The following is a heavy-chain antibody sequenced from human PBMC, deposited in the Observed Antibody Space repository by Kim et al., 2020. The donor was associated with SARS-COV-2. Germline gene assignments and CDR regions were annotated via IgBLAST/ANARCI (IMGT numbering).Heavy chain of an antibody. D-gene: IGHD1-26*01. CDR3: TSGGYTFDY. CDR2: IRSKANSYAT. CDR1: GFTFSGSA. Sequence: GGSLRLSCAASGFTFSGSAMHWVRQASGKGLEWVGRIRSKANSYATAYAASGKGRFTISRDDSKNTAYLQMNSLKTEDTAVYYCTSGGYTFDYWGQGTLVTVSS. J-gene: IGHJ4*02. V-gene: IGHV3-73*01.